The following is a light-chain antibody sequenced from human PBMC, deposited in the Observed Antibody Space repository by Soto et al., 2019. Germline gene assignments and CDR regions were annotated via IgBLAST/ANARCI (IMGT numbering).Light chain of an antibody. J-gene: IGLJ1*01. CDR3: CSFAGSHTLYV. CDR2: DVN. V-gene: IGLV2-11*01. Sequence: QSALTQPRSVSGSPEQSVTISCTGSASDVGDYNYVSWYQRHPGKAPKLVIYDVNKRPSGVPDRFSGSKSGNAASLTISGLQAEDEADYDCCSFAGSHTLYVFGTGTKVTVL. CDR1: ASDVGDYNY.